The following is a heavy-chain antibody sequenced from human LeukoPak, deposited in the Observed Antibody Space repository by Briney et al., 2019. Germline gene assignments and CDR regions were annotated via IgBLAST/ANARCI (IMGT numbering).Heavy chain of an antibody. J-gene: IGHJ3*02. Sequence: SETLSLTCTISGGSISSNYWGWVRQPPGKGLEYIGYIYQSGNNNYNPSLKSRVTFSEETSKNQFSLKLNSVTAADTAVYYCARANFNAFDIWGQGTMVTVSS. CDR3: ARANFNAFDI. CDR2: IYQSGNN. D-gene: IGHD4/OR15-4a*01. V-gene: IGHV4-59*01. CDR1: GGSISSNY.